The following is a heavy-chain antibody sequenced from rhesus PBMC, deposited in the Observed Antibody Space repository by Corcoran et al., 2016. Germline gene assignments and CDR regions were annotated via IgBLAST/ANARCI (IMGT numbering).Heavy chain of an antibody. J-gene: IGHJ2*01. CDR1: GYTFTDYY. D-gene: IGHD2-21*01. Sequence: QVQLVQSGAEVKKPGSSVKVSCKASGYTFTDYYMHWVRQAPRQGLGWMGWINPYNGNTKYAQKFQGRVTRTRDTTTSTAYMELSSLRSEDTAVYYCARGPGYCTGSGCYADWYFDLWGPGTPITISS. V-gene: IGHV1S2*01. CDR3: ARGPGYCTGSGCYADWYFDL. CDR2: INPYNGNT.